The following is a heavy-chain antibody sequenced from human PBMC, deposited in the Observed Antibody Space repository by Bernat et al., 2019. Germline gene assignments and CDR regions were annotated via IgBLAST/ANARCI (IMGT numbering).Heavy chain of an antibody. J-gene: IGHJ5*02. CDR2: ITPKSGGT. CDR3: ARDGETLDSSGWYVS. Sequence: QVQLVQSGAEVQRPGASLKVSCKASGYTFSDYFLHWVRQAPGQGLEWMGRITPKSGGTNYVQKLQRRVTMTRDTSISSVYRELRWLRSDDAAVYDGARDGETLDSSGWYVSWGQGTLVTVSS. D-gene: IGHD6-19*01. CDR1: GYTFSDYF. V-gene: IGHV1-2*06.